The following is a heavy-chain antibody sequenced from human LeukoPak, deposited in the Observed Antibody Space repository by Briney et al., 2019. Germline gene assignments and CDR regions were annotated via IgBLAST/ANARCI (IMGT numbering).Heavy chain of an antibody. CDR3: ARDEGALTYYFDY. CDR1: GGTFSSYA. J-gene: IGHJ4*02. V-gene: IGHV1-69*13. CDR2: IIPIFGTA. Sequence: ASVEVSCKASGGTFSSYAISWVRQAPGQGLEWMGGIIPIFGTANYAQKFQGRVTITADESTSTAYMELSSLRSEDTAVYYCARDEGALTYYFDYWGQGTLVTVSS. D-gene: IGHD1-26*01.